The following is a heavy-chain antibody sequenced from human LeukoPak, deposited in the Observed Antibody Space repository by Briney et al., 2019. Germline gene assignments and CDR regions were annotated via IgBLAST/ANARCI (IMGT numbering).Heavy chain of an antibody. Sequence: SVKVSCKASGGTFSSYAISWVRQAPGQGLEWMGGIIPIFGTANYAQKFQGRVTITTDESTSTAYMELSSLRSEDTAVYYCARGGHDILPGYYFPLDYWGQGTLVTVSS. CDR3: ARGGHDILPGYYFPLDY. CDR2: IIPIFGTA. CDR1: GGTFSSYA. D-gene: IGHD3-9*01. J-gene: IGHJ4*02. V-gene: IGHV1-69*05.